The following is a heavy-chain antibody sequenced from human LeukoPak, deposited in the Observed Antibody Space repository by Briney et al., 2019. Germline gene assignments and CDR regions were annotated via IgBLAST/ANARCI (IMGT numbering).Heavy chain of an antibody. D-gene: IGHD3-10*01. V-gene: IGHV3-74*01. J-gene: IGHJ4*02. CDR2: INSDGSST. CDR1: GFTFSSYW. Sequence: GGSLRLPCAASGFTFSSYWMHWVRQAPGKGLVWVSRINSDGSSTSYADSVKGRFTISRDNAKNTLYLQMDSLRAEDTAVYYCACTMVRGVIKYYWGQGTLVTVSS. CDR3: ACTMVRGVIKYY.